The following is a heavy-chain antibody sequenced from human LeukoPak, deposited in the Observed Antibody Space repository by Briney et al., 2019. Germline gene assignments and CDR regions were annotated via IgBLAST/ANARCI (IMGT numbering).Heavy chain of an antibody. D-gene: IGHD6-19*01. CDR1: GYTFNGYY. CDR2: INPNSGGT. Sequence: ASVKVSCKASGYTFNGYYMHWVRQAPGQGLEWMGWINPNSGGTNYQGRVTMTRDTSISTAYMELSRLRSDDTAVFYCATSSGWKSNIDYWGQGTLVTVSS. J-gene: IGHJ4*02. CDR3: ATSSGWKSNIDY. V-gene: IGHV1-2*02.